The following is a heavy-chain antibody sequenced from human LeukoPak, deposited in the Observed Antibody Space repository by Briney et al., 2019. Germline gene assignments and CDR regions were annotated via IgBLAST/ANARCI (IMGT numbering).Heavy chain of an antibody. CDR3: ARSVGGAARRLAYDAFDI. CDR2: ISSSGSTI. V-gene: IGHV3-11*01. Sequence: GGSLRLSCAASGFTFSDYYMSWIRQAPGKGLEWVSYISSSGSTIYYADSVKGRFTISRDNAKNSLYLQMNSLRAEDTAVYYCARSVGGAARRLAYDAFDIWGQGTMVTVSS. CDR1: GFTFSDYY. D-gene: IGHD6-6*01. J-gene: IGHJ3*02.